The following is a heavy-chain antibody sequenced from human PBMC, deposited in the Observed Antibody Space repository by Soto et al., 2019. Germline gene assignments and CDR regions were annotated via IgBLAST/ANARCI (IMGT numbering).Heavy chain of an antibody. V-gene: IGHV1-69*06. CDR2: ILPVFGTT. D-gene: IGHD1-26*01. Sequence: GASVKVSCKASGYTFTSYGISWVRQAPGQGLEWMGGILPVFGTTTYARNFQGRITITADKSTSTVYMELTSLRSDDTATYYCARDPDEVVGTDYHYYGMDVWDQGATVTVSS. J-gene: IGHJ6*02. CDR1: GYTFTSYG. CDR3: ARDPDEVVGTDYHYYGMDV.